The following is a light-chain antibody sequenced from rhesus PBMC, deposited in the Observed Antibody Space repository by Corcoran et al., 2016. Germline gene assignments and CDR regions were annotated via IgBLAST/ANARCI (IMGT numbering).Light chain of an antibody. Sequence: EIVLTQSPTSMAVSQGERVTISCTASSSVTTSHLHWYQQKPGFPPSLLVYRTTSLTSGVPARFMGNGSGTSYTLTISSMEAEDAANNYWQQGTGVPSFGQGTKVEIK. CDR1: SSVTTS. CDR2: RTT. CDR3: QQGTGVPS. J-gene: IGKJ1*01. V-gene: IGKV3-42*01.